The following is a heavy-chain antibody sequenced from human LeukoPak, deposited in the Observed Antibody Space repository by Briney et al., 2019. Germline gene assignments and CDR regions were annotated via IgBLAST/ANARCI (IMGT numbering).Heavy chain of an antibody. Sequence: GGSLRLSCAASGFTFSSYSMNWVRQAPGKGLEWVSSISSSSSYIYYADSVKGRFTISRDNAKNSLYLQMNSLRAGDTAVYYCARDRGRVNWFDPWGQGTLVTVSS. CDR3: ARDRGRVNWFDP. CDR2: ISSSSSYI. CDR1: GFTFSSYS. J-gene: IGHJ5*02. D-gene: IGHD2-15*01. V-gene: IGHV3-21*01.